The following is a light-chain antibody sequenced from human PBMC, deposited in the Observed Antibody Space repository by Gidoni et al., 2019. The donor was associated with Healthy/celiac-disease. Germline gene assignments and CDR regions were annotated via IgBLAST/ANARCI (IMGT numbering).Light chain of an antibody. V-gene: IGLV3-19*02. Sequence: RPSGIPDRFSGSSSGNTASLTITGAQAEDEADYYCNSWDSSDNHPVFGGGTKLTVL. CDR3: NSWDSSDNHPV. J-gene: IGLJ2*01.